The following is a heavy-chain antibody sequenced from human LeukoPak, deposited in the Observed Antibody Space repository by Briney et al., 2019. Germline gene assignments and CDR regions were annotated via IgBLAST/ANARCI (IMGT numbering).Heavy chain of an antibody. CDR3: ARWSGAPSEFVV. V-gene: IGHV3-7*01. D-gene: IGHD1-26*01. CDR2: IKEGGRGT. Sequence: GGSLRLSCAASGFNFGDYAMSWVRQAPGKGLEWVAHIKEGGRGTFYVDSVKGRFTGSRDDARNTVYLQMNSLRAEDTAVYYCARWSGAPSEFVVWGQGTLVTVSS. J-gene: IGHJ4*02. CDR1: GFNFGDYA.